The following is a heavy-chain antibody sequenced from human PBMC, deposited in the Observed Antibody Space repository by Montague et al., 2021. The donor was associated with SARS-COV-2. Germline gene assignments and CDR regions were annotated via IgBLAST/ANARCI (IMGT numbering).Heavy chain of an antibody. D-gene: IGHD2-2*01. Sequence: PETLSLTCAVSGASISSDNWWNWVRQSPGKGLEWIGEICQAVGTNYNPSLKSRVTIAVDNFSNQVSLKMTSVTAADTAIYYCARVVRGCSGHSCYFDPWGQGTLVTVSS. V-gene: IGHV4-4*03. CDR3: ARVVRGCSGHSCYFDP. J-gene: IGHJ5*02. CDR2: ICQAVGT. CDR1: GASISSDNW.